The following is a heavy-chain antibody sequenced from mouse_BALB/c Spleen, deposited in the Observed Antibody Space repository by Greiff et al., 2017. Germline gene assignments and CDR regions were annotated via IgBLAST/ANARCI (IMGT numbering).Heavy chain of an antibody. J-gene: IGHJ3*01. CDR2: IYPGNSDT. CDR1: GYTFTSYW. D-gene: IGHD2-14*01. V-gene: IGHV1-5*01. CDR3: TTEAYYRSWFAY. Sequence: VQLQQSGTVLARPGASVKMSCKASGYTFTSYWMHWVKQRPGQGLEWIGAIYPGNSDTSYNQKFKGKAKLTAVTSTSTAYMELSSLTNEDSAVYYCTTEAYYRSWFAYWGQGTLVTVSA.